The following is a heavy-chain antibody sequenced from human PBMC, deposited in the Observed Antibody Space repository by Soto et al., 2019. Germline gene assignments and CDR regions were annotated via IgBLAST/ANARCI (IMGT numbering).Heavy chain of an antibody. V-gene: IGHV3-23*01. CDR3: AKDDPTIPFDY. J-gene: IGHJ4*02. D-gene: IGHD5-12*01. CDR1: GFTFSTYA. CDR2: ISGSGGST. Sequence: GGSLRLSCAASGFTFSTYAMSWVRQVPGKGLDWVSSISGSGGSTYYADSVTGRFTMSRDNSKNTLYLQMNSLRAEDTAVYYCAKDDPTIPFDYWGQGTLVTVSS.